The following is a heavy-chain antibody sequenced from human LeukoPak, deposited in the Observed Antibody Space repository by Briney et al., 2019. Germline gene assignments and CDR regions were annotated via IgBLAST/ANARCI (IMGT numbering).Heavy chain of an antibody. CDR3: ARGPATRAAASDY. Sequence: GGALRLSCAASGFTFSSYAMHGVRQAPGKGLEWVAVISYDGSNKYYADSVKGGFTISRDNSKNTLYLQMNSLRAEDTAVYYCARGPATRAAASDYWGQGTLVTVSS. CDR1: GFTFSSYA. CDR2: ISYDGSNK. J-gene: IGHJ4*02. V-gene: IGHV3-30-3*01. D-gene: IGHD6-13*01.